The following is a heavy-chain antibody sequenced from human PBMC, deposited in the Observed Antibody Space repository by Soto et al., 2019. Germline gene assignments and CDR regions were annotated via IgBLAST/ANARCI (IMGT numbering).Heavy chain of an antibody. V-gene: IGHV4-59*01. J-gene: IGHJ5*02. CDR2: IYYSGST. CDR3: ARVPNNWFDP. Sequence: SETLSLTCTVSGGSISSYYWXWIRQPPGKGLEWIGYIYYSGSTNYNPSLKSRVTISVDTSKNQFSLKLSSVTAADTAVYYCARVPNNWFDPWGQGTLVTVSS. CDR1: GGSISSYY.